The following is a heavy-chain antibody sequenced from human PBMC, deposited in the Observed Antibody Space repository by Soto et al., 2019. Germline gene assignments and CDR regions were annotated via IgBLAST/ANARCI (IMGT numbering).Heavy chain of an antibody. CDR2: ISSSSSTI. CDR3: ARAQKYAPYMDV. J-gene: IGHJ6*03. Sequence: EVQLVESGGGLVQPGGSLRLSCAASGFTFSSYSMNWVRQAPGKGLEWVSYISSSSSTIYYADSVKGRFTISRDNAKNSLYLQMNSLRAEDTAVYYCARAQKYAPYMDVWGKGTTVTVSS. CDR1: GFTFSSYS. D-gene: IGHD2-2*01. V-gene: IGHV3-48*01.